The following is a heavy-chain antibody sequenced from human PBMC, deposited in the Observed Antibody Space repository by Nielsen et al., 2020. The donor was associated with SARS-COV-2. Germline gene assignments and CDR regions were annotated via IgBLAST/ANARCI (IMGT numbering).Heavy chain of an antibody. CDR2: ISSSSSYI. CDR3: AREGGGIAAAAVLDYNYYMDV. J-gene: IGHJ6*03. V-gene: IGHV3-21*04. CDR1: GFTFSSYS. Sequence: GESLKISCAASGFTFSSYSMNWVRQAPGKGLEWVSSISSSSSYIYYADSVKGRFTISRDNAKNSLYLQMNSLRAEDTAVYYCAREGGGIAAAAVLDYNYYMDVWGKGTTVTVSS. D-gene: IGHD6-25*01.